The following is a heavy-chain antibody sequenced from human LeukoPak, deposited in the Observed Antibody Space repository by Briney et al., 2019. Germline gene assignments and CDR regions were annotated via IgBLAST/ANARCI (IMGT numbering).Heavy chain of an antibody. V-gene: IGHV3-21*01. CDR1: GFTFSSYS. CDR3: AKDRTERYCSSTSCYGGGLDY. J-gene: IGHJ4*02. D-gene: IGHD2-2*01. Sequence: GGSLRLSCAASGFTFSSYSMNWVRQAPGKGLEWVSSISSSSSYIYYADSVKGRFTISRDNAKNSLYLQMNSLRAEDTAVYYCAKDRTERYCSSTSCYGGGLDYWGQGTLVTVSS. CDR2: ISSSSSYI.